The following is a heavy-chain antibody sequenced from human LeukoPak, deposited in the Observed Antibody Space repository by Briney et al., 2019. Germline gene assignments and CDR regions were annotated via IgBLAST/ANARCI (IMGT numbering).Heavy chain of an antibody. Sequence: SETLSLTCTVSGGSISSSSYYWGWIRQPPGKGLEWIGNVYYSGTTYYNPSLKSRVTISVDTSKNQFSLKLSSVIVADTAVFYCARQRTSSWYNFDCWGQGTLVTVSS. CDR3: ARQRTSSWYNFDC. CDR1: GGSISSSSYY. V-gene: IGHV4-39*01. D-gene: IGHD6-13*01. CDR2: VYYSGTT. J-gene: IGHJ4*02.